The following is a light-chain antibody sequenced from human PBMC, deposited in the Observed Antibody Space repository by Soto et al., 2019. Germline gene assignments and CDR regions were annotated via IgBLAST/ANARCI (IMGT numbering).Light chain of an antibody. Sequence: DIQMTQSPSTLSASVGDRVTITCRASQSVGTWLAWYQLKPGKAPNVLIYKASSLQSGVPSRFSGSGSGTEVTLTISSLQPDDFATYFCHQYDNYSTFGGGTRVEIK. CDR1: QSVGTW. CDR2: KAS. CDR3: HQYDNYST. V-gene: IGKV1-5*03. J-gene: IGKJ4*01.